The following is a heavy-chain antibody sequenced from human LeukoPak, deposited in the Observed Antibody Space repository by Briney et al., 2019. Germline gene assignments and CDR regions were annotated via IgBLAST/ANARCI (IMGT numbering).Heavy chain of an antibody. D-gene: IGHD3-10*01. V-gene: IGHV4-38-2*02. CDR2: IYHNGNT. J-gene: IGHJ3*02. CDR1: GYSISSGYY. CDR3: AKSNGYGLVDI. Sequence: SETLSLTCTVSGYSISSGYYWGWIRQTPGKGVEWIGSIYHNGNTFYNPSLKSRITISVDTSKNQFSLKLSSVTAADTAVYYCAKSNGYGLVDIWGQGTMVTVSS.